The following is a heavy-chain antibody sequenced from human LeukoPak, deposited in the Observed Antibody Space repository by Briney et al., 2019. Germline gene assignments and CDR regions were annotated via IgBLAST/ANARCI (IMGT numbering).Heavy chain of an antibody. D-gene: IGHD1-26*01. CDR1: GGSISSYC. J-gene: IGHJ4*02. Sequence: SETLSLTCTVSGGSISSYCWSWIRQPAGEGLEWIGRLHTSGSTHYNPSLKSRVTMSVDTSKNQFSLKLSSVTAADTAVYYCAREEGSYCDYWGQGTLVTVSS. CDR3: AREEGSYCDY. CDR2: LHTSGST. V-gene: IGHV4-4*07.